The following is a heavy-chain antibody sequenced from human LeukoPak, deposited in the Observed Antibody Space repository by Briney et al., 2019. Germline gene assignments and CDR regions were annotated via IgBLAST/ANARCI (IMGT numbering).Heavy chain of an antibody. J-gene: IGHJ4*02. D-gene: IGHD5-12*01. V-gene: IGHV4-59*01. CDR3: ARSGYDTYDLDY. CDR1: GGSISSYY. Sequence: SETLSLTCTGSGGSISSYYWSWIRQPPGKGLEWIGYIYYSGSTNYNPSLKSRVTISVDTSKNQFSLKLSSVTAADTAVYYCARSGYDTYDLDYWGQGTLVTVSS. CDR2: IYYSGST.